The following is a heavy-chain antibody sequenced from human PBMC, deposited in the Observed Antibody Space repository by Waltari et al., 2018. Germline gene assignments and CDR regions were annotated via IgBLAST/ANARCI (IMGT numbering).Heavy chain of an antibody. CDR1: GVSISSSSDY. CDR3: ARLARYGDSGLDY. J-gene: IGHJ4*02. Sequence: QLQLQESGPGLVKPSETLSLTCTVSGVSISSSSDYWGWIRQPPGKGLEWIANIDYTGNTYYNASLKSRVTISVDTSKNQFSLKMRSVTAADTAVYYCARLARYGDSGLDYWGQGTLVSVSS. D-gene: IGHD4-17*01. V-gene: IGHV4-39*01. CDR2: IDYTGNT.